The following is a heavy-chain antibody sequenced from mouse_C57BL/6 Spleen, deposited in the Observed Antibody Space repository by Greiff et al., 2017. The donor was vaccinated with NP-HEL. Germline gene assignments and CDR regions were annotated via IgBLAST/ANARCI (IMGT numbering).Heavy chain of an antibody. J-gene: IGHJ4*01. CDR2: IYPGDGDT. Sequence: VKLVESGAELVKPGASVKISCKASGYAFSSYWMNWVKQRPGKGLEWIGQIYPGDGDTNYNGKFKGKATLTADKSSSTAYMQLSSLTSEDSAVYFCARSKNYDYPMDYWGQGTSVTVSS. V-gene: IGHV1-80*01. D-gene: IGHD2-4*01. CDR3: ARSKNYDYPMDY. CDR1: GYAFSSYW.